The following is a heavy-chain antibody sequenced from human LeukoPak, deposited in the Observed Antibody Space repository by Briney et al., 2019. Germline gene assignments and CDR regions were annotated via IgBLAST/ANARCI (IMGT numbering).Heavy chain of an antibody. CDR3: AREWVAGYRFYYYYYGMDV. V-gene: IGHV3-7*01. D-gene: IGHD6-19*01. J-gene: IGHJ6*02. Sequence: GGSPRLSCAASGFTFSSYLMSWVRQAPGKGLEWVANIKQDGSEKHYVDSVKGRFTISRDNAKNSLYLQMNSLRAEDTAVYYCAREWVAGYRFYYYYYGMDVWGQGTTVTVSS. CDR2: IKQDGSEK. CDR1: GFTFSSYL.